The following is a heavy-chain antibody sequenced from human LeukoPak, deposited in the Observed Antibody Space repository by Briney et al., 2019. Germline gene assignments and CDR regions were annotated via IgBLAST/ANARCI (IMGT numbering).Heavy chain of an antibody. CDR3: AREYSSSAGPDF. CDR1: GDSVSSNSAA. D-gene: IGHD6-13*01. Sequence: SQTLSLTCAISGDSVSSNSAAWNWIRQSPSRGLKWLGRTYYRSKWFNDYAESVKSRISINPDTSKNQFSLQLNSVTPEDTAVYYCAREYSSSAGPDFWGQGTLVTVSS. V-gene: IGHV6-1*01. J-gene: IGHJ4*02. CDR2: TYYRSKWFN.